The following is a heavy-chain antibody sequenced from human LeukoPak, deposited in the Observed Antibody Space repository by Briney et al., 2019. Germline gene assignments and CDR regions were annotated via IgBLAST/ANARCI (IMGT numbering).Heavy chain of an antibody. CDR3: ARRPRDDSSGPFDY. CDR1: GVSISSYY. CDR2: IFHSGST. Sequence: PSETLSLTCTVSGVSISSYYWSWIRQPPGKGLEWIGYIFHSGSTNYNPSLKSRVTISVDTSKNQFSLKLSSVTAADTAVYYCARRPRDDSSGPFDYWGQGTLVTVSS. D-gene: IGHD3-22*01. V-gene: IGHV4-59*01. J-gene: IGHJ4*02.